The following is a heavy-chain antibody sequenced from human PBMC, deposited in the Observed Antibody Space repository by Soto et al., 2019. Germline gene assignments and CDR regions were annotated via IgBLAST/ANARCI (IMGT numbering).Heavy chain of an antibody. V-gene: IGHV3-30*03. J-gene: IGHJ5*02. CDR3: ALTQGDWFDP. Sequence: QVQLVESGGGVVQPGRSLRLSCAASGFTFSSYGMHWVRQAPGKGLEWVAVISYDGSNKYYADSVKGRFTISRDNSKNTLYLQMNSLRAEDTAVYYCALTQGDWFDPWGQGTLVTVSS. D-gene: IGHD7-27*01. CDR1: GFTFSSYG. CDR2: ISYDGSNK.